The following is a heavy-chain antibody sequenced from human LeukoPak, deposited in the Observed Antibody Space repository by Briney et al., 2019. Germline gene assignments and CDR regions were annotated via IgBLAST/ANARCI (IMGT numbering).Heavy chain of an antibody. J-gene: IGHJ6*02. Sequence: GRSLRLSCAASGFTFSSYAMHWVRQAPGKGLEWVAVISYDGSNKYYADSVKGRFTISRDNSKNTLYLQMNSLRAEDTAVYYCARDPPSSNVLLWFGVRGYYYGMDVWGQGTTVTVSS. D-gene: IGHD3-10*01. CDR2: ISYDGSNK. CDR1: GFTFSSYA. V-gene: IGHV3-30*04. CDR3: ARDPPSSNVLLWFGVRGYYYGMDV.